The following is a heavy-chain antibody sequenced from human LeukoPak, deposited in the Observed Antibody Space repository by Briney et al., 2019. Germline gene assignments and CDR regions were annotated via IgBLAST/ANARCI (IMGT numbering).Heavy chain of an antibody. D-gene: IGHD2-2*01. Sequence: ASVTVSCKASGYTFTSHGISWVRQAPGQGLEWMGWISAYNGNTNYAQKLQGRVTMTTDTSTSTAYMELRSLRSDDTAVYYCARLLPSDIVVVPAAVDYWAREPWSPSPQ. J-gene: IGHJ4*02. CDR1: GYTFTSHG. CDR3: ARLLPSDIVVVPAAVDY. CDR2: ISAYNGNT. V-gene: IGHV1-18*01.